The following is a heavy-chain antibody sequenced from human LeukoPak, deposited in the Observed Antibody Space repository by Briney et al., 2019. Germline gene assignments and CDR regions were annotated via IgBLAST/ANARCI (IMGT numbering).Heavy chain of an antibody. CDR3: AKRPRDSSGYYLGAFDG. D-gene: IGHD3-22*01. V-gene: IGHV3-23*01. CDR2: IGASGADT. J-gene: IGHJ3*01. CDR1: GFTFSTYA. Sequence: PGGSLRLSCTASGFTFSTYAMTWVRQAPGKGLDWVSAIGASGADTYYADSAKGRLTVSRDNSKNTLYLQMSSLRADDTAVYFCAKRPRDSSGYYLGAFDGWGQGTTVTVSS.